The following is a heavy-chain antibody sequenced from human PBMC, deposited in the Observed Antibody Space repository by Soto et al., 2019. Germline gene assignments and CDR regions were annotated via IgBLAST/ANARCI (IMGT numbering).Heavy chain of an antibody. J-gene: IGHJ3*02. CDR3: ARENCSGGSCYFNLGAQGGAFDI. V-gene: IGHV1-69*01. D-gene: IGHD2-15*01. CDR1: GGTFSSYA. CDR2: IIPIFGTA. Sequence: QVPLVQSGAEVKKPGSSVKVSCKASGGTFSSYAISWVRQAPGQGLEWMGGIIPIFGTANYAQKFQGRVTITADESTSTAYMELSSLRSEDTAVYYCARENCSGGSCYFNLGAQGGAFDIWGQGTMVTVSS.